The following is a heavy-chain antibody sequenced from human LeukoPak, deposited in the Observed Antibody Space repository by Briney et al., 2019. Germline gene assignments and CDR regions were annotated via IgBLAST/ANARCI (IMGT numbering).Heavy chain of an antibody. CDR1: GFIFSDYY. D-gene: IGHD5-18*01. V-gene: IGHV3-11*01. CDR3: ASLSWIPD. Sequence: QPGRSLRLSCAASGFIFSDYYMSWIRHAPGKGLEWVSYISSRGSTIYYADSVKGRFTISRDNAKNSLYLQMNSLRAEDTAVYYCASLSWIPDWGQGTLVTASS. J-gene: IGHJ4*02. CDR2: ISSRGSTI.